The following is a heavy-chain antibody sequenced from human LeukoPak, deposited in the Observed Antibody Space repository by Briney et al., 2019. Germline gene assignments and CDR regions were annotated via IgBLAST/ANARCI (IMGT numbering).Heavy chain of an antibody. Sequence: PSETLSLTYTVSGGSISSSSYYWGWIRQPPGKGLEWIGSIYYSGSTYYSPSHKSRVTISVDTSKNQFSLKLSSVTAADTAVYYCARLRRGVNDYWGQGTLVTVSS. V-gene: IGHV4-39*01. D-gene: IGHD3-10*01. CDR3: ARLRRGVNDY. J-gene: IGHJ4*02. CDR2: IYYSGST. CDR1: GGSISSSSYY.